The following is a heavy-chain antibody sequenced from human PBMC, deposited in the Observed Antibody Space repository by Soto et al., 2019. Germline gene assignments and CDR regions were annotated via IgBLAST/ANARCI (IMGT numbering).Heavy chain of an antibody. CDR2: IYYSGST. J-gene: IGHJ6*03. D-gene: IGHD2-21*01. V-gene: IGHV4-59*08. CDR3: ARLGGYSRYTDF. CDR1: GGSISSYY. Sequence: SETLSLTCTVSGGSISSYYWTWIRQPPGKGLEWIGYIYYSGSTNYNPSLKSRVTISVATSKTQFSLKLSSVTAADTAVYYCARLGGYSRYTDFWGTGTTVTLSS.